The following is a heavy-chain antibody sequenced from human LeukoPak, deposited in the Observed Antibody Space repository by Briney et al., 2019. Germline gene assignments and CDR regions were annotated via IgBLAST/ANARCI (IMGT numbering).Heavy chain of an antibody. CDR1: GYTFTSYD. CDR3: ARDSPRYGGSDY. D-gene: IGHD4-23*01. Sequence: ASVKVSCTASGYTFTSYDINWVRQATGQGLEWMGWMSPNSGNTGYAQKFQGRVTMTRNTSISTAYMELSSLRSEDTAVYYCARDSPRYGGSDYWGQGTLVTVSS. CDR2: MSPNSGNT. V-gene: IGHV1-8*01. J-gene: IGHJ4*02.